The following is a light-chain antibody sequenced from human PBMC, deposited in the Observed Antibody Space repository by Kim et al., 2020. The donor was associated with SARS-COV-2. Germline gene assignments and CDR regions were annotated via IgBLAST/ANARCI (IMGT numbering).Light chain of an antibody. CDR3: AAWDDSLNGPV. Sequence: RVTISCSGIASNFGSNSVNWYRQLPGTAPKPLIYSTSQRPSGVPDRFSGSKSGTSASLAISGLQSEDEADYYCAAWDDSLNGPVFGGGTQLTVL. CDR2: STS. V-gene: IGLV1-44*01. J-gene: IGLJ2*01. CDR1: ASNFGSNS.